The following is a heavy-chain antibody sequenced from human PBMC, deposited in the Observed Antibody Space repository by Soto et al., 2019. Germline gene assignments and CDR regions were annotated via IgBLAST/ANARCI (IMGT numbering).Heavy chain of an antibody. CDR1: DGSLSDDY. V-gene: IGHV4-34*02. CDR2: IHRSGST. J-gene: IGHJ5*02. CDR3: SRGNDGYKGGRT. D-gene: IGHD5-12*01. Sequence: QVQLQQWGAGLLKPSETLSLTCAVYDGSLSDDYYTWTRQSPRKGLEWIGEIHRSGSTYYIPSLKTRVTLSQDTSRKQFSLKLISVTAADTGEYYCSRGNDGYKGGRTWGQGTLVTVSS.